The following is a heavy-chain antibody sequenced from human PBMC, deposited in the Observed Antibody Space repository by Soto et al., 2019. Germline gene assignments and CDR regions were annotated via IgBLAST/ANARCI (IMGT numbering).Heavy chain of an antibody. V-gene: IGHV3-21*01. CDR1: GFTFSSYS. J-gene: IGHJ6*02. CDR3: ARDLLTSSSWYGDYYYYGMDV. CDR2: ISSSSSYI. D-gene: IGHD6-13*01. Sequence: EVQLVESGGGLVKPGGSLRLSRAASGFTFSSYSMNWVRQAPGKGLEWVSSISSSSSYIYYADSVKGRFTISRDNAKNSLYLQMNSLRAEDTAVYYCARDLLTSSSWYGDYYYYGMDVWGQGTTVTVSS.